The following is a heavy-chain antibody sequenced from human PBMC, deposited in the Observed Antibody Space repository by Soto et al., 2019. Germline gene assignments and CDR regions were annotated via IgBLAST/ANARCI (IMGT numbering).Heavy chain of an antibody. CDR3: AVGHRYCSGGSCP. V-gene: IGHV3-48*03. D-gene: IGHD2-15*01. CDR1: GFTFSSYE. J-gene: IGHJ5*02. CDR2: ISSSGSTI. Sequence: GGSLRLSCAASGFTFSSYEMNWVRQAPGKGLEWVSYISSSGSTIYYADSVKGRFTISRDNAKNSLYLQMNSLRAEDTAVYYCAVGHRYCSGGSCPWGQGTLVTVSS.